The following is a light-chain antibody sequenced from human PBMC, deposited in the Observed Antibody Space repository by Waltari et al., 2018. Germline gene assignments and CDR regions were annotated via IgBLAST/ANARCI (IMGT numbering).Light chain of an antibody. CDR3: AAWDDSLNGPGYV. CDR1: SSNIGSNT. V-gene: IGLV1-44*01. CDR2: INN. J-gene: IGLJ1*01. Sequence: QSVLTQPPSASGTPGQRVTISCSGSSSNIGSNTVNWYQQLPGTAPKLLIYINNRRPSGVPDRFSGSKSGTSASLAISGLQSEDEADYYCAAWDDSLNGPGYVFGTGTKVTVL.